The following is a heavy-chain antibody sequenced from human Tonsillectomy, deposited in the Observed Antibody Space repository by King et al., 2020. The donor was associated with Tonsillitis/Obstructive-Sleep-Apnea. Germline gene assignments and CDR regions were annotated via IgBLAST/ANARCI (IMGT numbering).Heavy chain of an antibody. D-gene: IGHD4-23*01. CDR2: IDWDDDK. CDR1: GFSLSTSGMC. V-gene: IGHV2-70*11. CDR3: ARIQRWDYYYYMDV. Sequence: TLKESGPALVKPPQTLTLTCTFSGFSLSTSGMCVSWIRQPPGKALEWLARIDWDDDKYYSTSLKTRLTISKDTSKNQVVLTMTNMDPVDTATYYCARIQRWDYYYYMDVWGKGTTVTVSS. J-gene: IGHJ6*03.